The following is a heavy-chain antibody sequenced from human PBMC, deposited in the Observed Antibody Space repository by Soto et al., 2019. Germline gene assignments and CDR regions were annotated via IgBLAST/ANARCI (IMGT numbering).Heavy chain of an antibody. CDR1: GGTFSSYA. V-gene: IGHV1-69*13. Sequence: ASVKVSCKASGGTFSSYAISWVRQAPGQGLEWMGGIIPIFGTANYAQKFQGRVTITADESTSTAYMELSSLRSEDTAVYYCASGDYVWGSYRNRWFDPWGQGTLVTV. D-gene: IGHD3-16*02. CDR3: ASGDYVWGSYRNRWFDP. J-gene: IGHJ5*02. CDR2: IIPIFGTA.